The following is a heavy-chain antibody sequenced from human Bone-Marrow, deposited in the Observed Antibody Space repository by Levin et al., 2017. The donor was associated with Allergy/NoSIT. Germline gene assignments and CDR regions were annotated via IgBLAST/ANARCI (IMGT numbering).Heavy chain of an antibody. J-gene: IGHJ6*02. CDR1: GFTFSLYW. V-gene: IGHV3-7*01. CDR3: ARLDYYDSNQMDV. CDR2: IKQDGSAK. D-gene: IGHD3-3*01. Sequence: GGSLRLSCAASGFTFSLYWMSWVRQAPGKGLEWVANIKQDGSAKYYVDSVKGRFTVSRDNAKNSLFIQMTSLRAEDSGVYYCARLDYYDSNQMDVWGQGTTVTVSS.